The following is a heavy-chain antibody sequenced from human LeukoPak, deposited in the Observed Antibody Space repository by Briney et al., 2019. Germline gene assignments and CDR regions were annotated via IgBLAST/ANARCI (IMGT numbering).Heavy chain of an antibody. CDR3: VHQLDESYYYYGMDV. D-gene: IGHD6-13*01. CDR1: GFTFSSYA. J-gene: IGHJ6*02. V-gene: IGHV3-30*07. Sequence: QPGRSLRLSCAASGFTFSSYAMHWVRQAPGKGLEWVAVISYDGSNKYYADSVKGRFTISRDNAKNTLYLQMNSLRAEDTAVYYCVHQLDESYYYYGMDVWGQGTTVTVSS. CDR2: ISYDGSNK.